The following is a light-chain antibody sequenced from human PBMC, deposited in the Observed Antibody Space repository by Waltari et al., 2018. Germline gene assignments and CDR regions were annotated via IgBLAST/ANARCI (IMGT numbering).Light chain of an antibody. CDR3: QSYDTSLSAWV. J-gene: IGLJ3*02. CDR2: CYS. CDR1: NSNIGAGYD. V-gene: IGLV1-40*01. Sequence: QSVLTQPPSVSGAPGQRVTISCTGSNSNIGAGYDVHWYQQFPRTAPKVLIYCYSNRPSGFPDRFSGSKSGTSASLAITGLQAEDDADYFCQSYDTSLSAWVFGGGTKLTVL.